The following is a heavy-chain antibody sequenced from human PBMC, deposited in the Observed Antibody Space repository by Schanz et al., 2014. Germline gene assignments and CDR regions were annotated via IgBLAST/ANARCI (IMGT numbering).Heavy chain of an antibody. CDR1: GFTFSDFY. CDR3: AGMSDSGNFDS. J-gene: IGHJ4*02. V-gene: IGHV3-11*06. D-gene: IGHD1-26*01. CDR2: ISSTGYYI. Sequence: QVQLVESGGGLVKPGGSLRLSCAASGFTFSDFYLTWIRQAPGKGLEWVSYISSTGYYINYSDSVKGRFTISRDNAKNSLYLQMNSLIPNDTAVYYCAGMSDSGNFDSWGQGTLVTVSS.